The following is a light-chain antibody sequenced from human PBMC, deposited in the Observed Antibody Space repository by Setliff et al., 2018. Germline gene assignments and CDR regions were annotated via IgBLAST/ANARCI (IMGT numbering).Light chain of an antibody. CDR3: CSYTGTSTPYV. J-gene: IGLJ1*01. Sequence: QSVLTQPASVSGSPGQSITISCTGTSNDIGYYNFVSWYQQYPGKHPKLLIYEVTNRPSGVSNRFSGSKSGNTASLTISGLQAEDEADYYCCSYTGTSTPYVFGTGTKVTVL. CDR1: SNDIGYYNF. CDR2: EVT. V-gene: IGLV2-14*03.